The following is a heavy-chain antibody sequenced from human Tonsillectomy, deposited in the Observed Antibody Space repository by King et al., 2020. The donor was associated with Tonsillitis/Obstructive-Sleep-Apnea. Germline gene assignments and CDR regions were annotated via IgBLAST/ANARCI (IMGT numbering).Heavy chain of an antibody. Sequence: QLVQSGAEVKKPGASVKVSCKASGYTFTSYGISWVRQAPGQGLEWMGWISAYNGNTNYAQKFQGRVTMTTDTSTSTAYMELRSLRSDDTAVYYCARTHYDILTGCYKDVEGGGYDYWGQGTLVTVSS. D-gene: IGHD3-9*01. J-gene: IGHJ4*02. CDR2: ISAYNGNT. V-gene: IGHV1-18*01. CDR1: GYTFTSYG. CDR3: ARTHYDILTGCYKDVEGGGYDY.